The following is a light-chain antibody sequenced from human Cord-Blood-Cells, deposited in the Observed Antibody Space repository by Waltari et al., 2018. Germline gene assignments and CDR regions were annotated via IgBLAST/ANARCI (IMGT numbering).Light chain of an antibody. CDR2: WAS. V-gene: IGKV4-1*01. CDR1: QSVLYSSNNKNY. CDR3: QQYYSTPFT. J-gene: IGKJ3*01. Sequence: DIVMTQSPDSLAVSLGERATINCKSSQSVLYSSNNKNYLAWYQQKPGQPPKLLIYWASTRESGVPDRFSGSGSGTDFTLTSSSLQAEDVAVYYCQQYYSTPFTFGPGTRVDI.